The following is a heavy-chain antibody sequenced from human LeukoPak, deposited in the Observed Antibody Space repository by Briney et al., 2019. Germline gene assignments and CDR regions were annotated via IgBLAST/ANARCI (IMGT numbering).Heavy chain of an antibody. D-gene: IGHD4-17*01. CDR3: ARHCNDYGDYGERGIYFDY. J-gene: IGHJ4*02. CDR2: IYYSGST. Sequence: SETLSLTCTVSGGSISSSSYYWGWIRQPPGKGLEWIGSIYYSGSTYYNPSLKSRVTISVDTSKNQFSLKLSPVTAADTAVYYCARHCNDYGDYGERGIYFDYRGQGTLVTVSS. CDR1: GGSISSSSYY. V-gene: IGHV4-39*01.